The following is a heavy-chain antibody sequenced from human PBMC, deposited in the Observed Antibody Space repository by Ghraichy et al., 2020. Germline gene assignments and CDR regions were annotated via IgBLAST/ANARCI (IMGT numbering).Heavy chain of an antibody. CDR1: GGSFSGYY. CDR2: SNHSGST. V-gene: IGHV4-34*01. D-gene: IGHD5-12*01. CDR3: ARGPRGRWGYDLDY. J-gene: IGHJ4*02. Sequence: SETLSLTCAVYGGSFSGYYWSWIRQPPGKGLEWIGESNHSGSTNYNPSLKSRVTISVDTSKNQFSLKLSSVTAADTAVYYCARGPRGRWGYDLDYWGQGTLVTVSS.